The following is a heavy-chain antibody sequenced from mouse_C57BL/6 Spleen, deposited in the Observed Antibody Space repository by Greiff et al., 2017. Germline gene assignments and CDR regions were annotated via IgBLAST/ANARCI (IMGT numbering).Heavy chain of an antibody. D-gene: IGHD2-5*01. CDR2: IYPGGGYT. V-gene: IGHV1-63*01. CDR3: ARRGSNAMDY. CDR1: GYTFTNYW. Sequence: VQLQQSGAELVRPGTSVKMSCKASGYTFTNYWIGWAKQRPGHGLEWIGDIYPGGGYTNYNEKFKGKATLTEDKSTSTDYMQFSSLTSEDSAIYYCARRGSNAMDYWGQGTSVTVSS. J-gene: IGHJ4*01.